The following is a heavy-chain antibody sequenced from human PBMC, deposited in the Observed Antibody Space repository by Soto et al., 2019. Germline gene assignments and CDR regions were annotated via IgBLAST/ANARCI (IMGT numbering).Heavy chain of an antibody. D-gene: IGHD2-15*01. V-gene: IGHV1-18*01. CDR2: IGPYNGNT. Sequence: QVQLVQSAAEVKKPGASVKVSCKASGYTFSNFGLSWVRQAPGQGLEWMGWIGPYNGNTDHAQKFQDRVTMTTDTYTNTAYMERRGLTSDDTAVYYCARCYCSVGSCYTCWHFDLWGRGTLVTVSS. CDR1: GYTFSNFG. J-gene: IGHJ2*01. CDR3: ARCYCSVGSCYTCWHFDL.